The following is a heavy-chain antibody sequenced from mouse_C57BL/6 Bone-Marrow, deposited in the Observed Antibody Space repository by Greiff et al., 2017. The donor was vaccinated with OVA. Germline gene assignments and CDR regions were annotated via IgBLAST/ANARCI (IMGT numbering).Heavy chain of an antibody. J-gene: IGHJ3*01. CDR2: IYPSDSYT. Sequence: QVQLQQSGAELVMPGASVKLSCKASGYTFTSYWMHWVKQRPGQGLEWIGEIYPSDSYTKYNQKFKGKSTLTVDKSSSTAYLQLSSLPSEDSAVYYCAREGWFAYWGQGTLVTVSA. V-gene: IGHV1-69*01. CDR3: AREGWFAY. CDR1: GYTFTSYW.